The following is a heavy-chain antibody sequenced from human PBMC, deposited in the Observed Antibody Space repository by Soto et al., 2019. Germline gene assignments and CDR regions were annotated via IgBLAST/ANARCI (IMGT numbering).Heavy chain of an antibody. CDR2: IDPSDSYT. Sequence: PGESLKISCKGSGYSFTSYWISWVRQMPGKGLEWMGRIDPSDSYTNYSPSFQGHVTISADKSISTAYLQWSSLKASDTAMYYCARRSRDDYKNYYYYGMDVWGQGATVTVSS. J-gene: IGHJ6*02. CDR1: GYSFTSYW. V-gene: IGHV5-10-1*01. CDR3: ARRSRDDYKNYYYYGMDV. D-gene: IGHD4-4*01.